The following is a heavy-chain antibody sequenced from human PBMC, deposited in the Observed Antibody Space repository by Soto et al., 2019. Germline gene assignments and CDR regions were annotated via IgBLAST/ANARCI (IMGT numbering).Heavy chain of an antibody. V-gene: IGHV1-3*01. D-gene: IGHD3-22*01. CDR1: GFTFVMYA. CDR2: INAGNGHT. Sequence: GASVKVSCKASGFTFVMYAIHWVRQAPGQGLEWMAWINAGNGHTTYSQKFQGRVTITRDTSARTVYMELRSLRFEDTATYYCARHGGSHYLSSGYHYALDYWGQGTPVTVSS. J-gene: IGHJ4*02. CDR3: ARHGGSHYLSSGYHYALDY.